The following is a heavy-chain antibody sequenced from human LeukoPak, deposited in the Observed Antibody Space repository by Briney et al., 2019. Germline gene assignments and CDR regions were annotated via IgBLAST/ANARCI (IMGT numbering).Heavy chain of an antibody. V-gene: IGHV4-39*07. CDR2: MGYGGRT. D-gene: IGHD1-26*01. CDR1: GASFSNDYH. CDR3: ARTKGRAVGQTAFQY. Sequence: SETLSLTCTVSGASFSNDYHWGWIRQSPGKGLEWIGTMGYGGRTYFSPSLKSRVSLSIDMSRTYFSLILKSVSAADTAVYYCARTKGRAVGQTAFQYWGQGTPVTVSA. J-gene: IGHJ4*02.